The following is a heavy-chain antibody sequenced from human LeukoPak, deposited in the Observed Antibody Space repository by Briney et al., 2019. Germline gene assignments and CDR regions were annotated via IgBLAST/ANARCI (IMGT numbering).Heavy chain of an antibody. J-gene: IGHJ4*02. Sequence: SVKVSCKASGGTFSSYAISWVRQAPGQGLEWMGGIIPIFGTANYAQKFQGRVTITTDESTSTAYMELSSLRSEDTAVYYCATAGRITNFGVAPYDFDYWGQGTLVTVSS. CDR3: ATAGRITNFGVAPYDFDY. D-gene: IGHD3-3*01. CDR1: GGTFSSYA. V-gene: IGHV1-69*05. CDR2: IIPIFGTA.